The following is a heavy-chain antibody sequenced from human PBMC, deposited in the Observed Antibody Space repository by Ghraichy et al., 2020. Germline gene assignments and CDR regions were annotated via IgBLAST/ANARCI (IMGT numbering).Heavy chain of an antibody. CDR1: GFTFSSYW. CDR2: IKQDGSEK. V-gene: IGHV3-7*03. Sequence: GGSLRLSCAASGFTFSSYWMSWVRQAPGKGLEWVANIKQDGSEKYYVDSVKGRFTISRDNAKNSLYLQMNSLRAEDTAMYYCARDQAYSSSSGYYFYWGQRTLVTVS. J-gene: IGHJ4*01. D-gene: IGHD6-6*01. CDR3: ARDQAYSSSSGYYFY.